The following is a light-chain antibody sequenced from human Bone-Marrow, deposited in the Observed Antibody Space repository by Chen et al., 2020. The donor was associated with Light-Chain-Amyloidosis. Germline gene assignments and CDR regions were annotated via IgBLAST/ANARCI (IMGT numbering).Light chain of an antibody. CDR2: RDT. V-gene: IGLV3-25*03. CDR3: QSADSSGTYEVI. J-gene: IGLJ2*01. Sequence: SYDLIQPPPVSVSPGQTARITCSGDDLPTKYAYWYQQKPGQAPVLVIHRDTERPSGISERFSGSSSGTTATLTISGVQAEDEADYHCQSADSSGTYEVIFGGGTKLTVL. CDR1: DLPTKY.